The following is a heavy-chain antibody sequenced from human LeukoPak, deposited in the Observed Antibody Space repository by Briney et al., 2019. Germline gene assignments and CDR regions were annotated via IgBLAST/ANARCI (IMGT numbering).Heavy chain of an antibody. J-gene: IGHJ4*02. CDR3: ARLPKYSRPLDY. V-gene: IGHV1-8*02. CDR2: MNPNSGNT. CDR1: GYTFSSYD. Sequence: ASVKVSCKASGYTFSSYDINWVRQATGQGLEWMGWMNPNSGNTADAQKFQGRVTVSRDTSISTAYMELSSLRSEDTAVYYCARLPKYSRPLDYWGQGTLVTVSS. D-gene: IGHD6-6*01.